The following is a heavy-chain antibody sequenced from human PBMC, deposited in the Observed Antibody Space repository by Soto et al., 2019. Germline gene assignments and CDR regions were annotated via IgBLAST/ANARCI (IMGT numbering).Heavy chain of an antibody. D-gene: IGHD5-12*01. CDR2: IVPVFGGP. V-gene: IGHV1-69*13. CDR3: AREGSGYNS. Sequence: SLKVSCKASGGIFSNFGISWVRQAPGQGLEWMGGIVPVFGGPNYAQRFRGRLTITADESTSTVYMELISLRSDDTAVYYCAREGSGYNSWGQGTQVTVSS. CDR1: GGIFSNFG. J-gene: IGHJ5*02.